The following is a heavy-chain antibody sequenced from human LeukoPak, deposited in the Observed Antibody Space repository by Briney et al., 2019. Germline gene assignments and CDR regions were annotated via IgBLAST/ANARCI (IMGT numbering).Heavy chain of an antibody. CDR3: ARSGGTYYEDY. Sequence: ASVKVSCKASGYTFTTYGISWVRQAPGQGLEWMGWISGYNGNTNYAQKLQGRVTVTTDTSTSTAYMELRSLRSDDTAVYHCARSGGTYYEDYWGQGTLVTVSS. J-gene: IGHJ4*02. V-gene: IGHV1-18*01. CDR1: GYTFTTYG. CDR2: ISGYNGNT. D-gene: IGHD1-26*01.